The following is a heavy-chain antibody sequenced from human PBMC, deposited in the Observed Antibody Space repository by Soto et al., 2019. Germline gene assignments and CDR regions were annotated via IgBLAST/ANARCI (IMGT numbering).Heavy chain of an antibody. J-gene: IGHJ4*02. D-gene: IGHD3-22*01. V-gene: IGHV3-30*03. CDR3: ATLDYEGAVH. CDR1: GLTFSKYG. CDR2: ISYDGRNI. Sequence: GGSLRLSCVASGLTFSKYGVDWVRQAPGQGLEWVALISYDGRNIDYADAVKGRFTISRDNSKNSVYLQMNSLRSEDTAVYYCATLDYEGAVHWGQGTRVTVSS.